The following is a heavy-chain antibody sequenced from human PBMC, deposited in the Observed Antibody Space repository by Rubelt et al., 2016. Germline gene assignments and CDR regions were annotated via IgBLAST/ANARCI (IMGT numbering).Heavy chain of an antibody. V-gene: IGHV3-7*03. J-gene: IGHJ6*02. Sequence: GGSLRLSCAASGFTFSDHCMSWVRQAPGKGLEWVANINQDGREKKYVDSVKGRFTISRENAKNSLFLQMSSLRAEDTAVYYCARAPQVYCSYGLEVWGQGTTVTVSS. D-gene: IGHD5/OR15-5a*01. CDR3: ARAPQVYCSYGLEV. CDR1: GFTFSDHC. CDR2: INQDGREK.